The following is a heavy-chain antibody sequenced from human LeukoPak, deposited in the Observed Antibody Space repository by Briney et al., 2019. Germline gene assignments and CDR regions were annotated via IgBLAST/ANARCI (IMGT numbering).Heavy chain of an antibody. J-gene: IGHJ4*02. D-gene: IGHD6-6*01. Sequence: ASVKVSCKASGYTFTGYYMHWVRQAPGQGPEWMGWINPNSGGTNYAQKFQGRVTMTRDTSISTAYMELSRLRSDDTAVYYCARSPYIISSSPDYWGQGTLVTVSS. V-gene: IGHV1-2*02. CDR3: ARSPYIISSSPDY. CDR1: GYTFTGYY. CDR2: INPNSGGT.